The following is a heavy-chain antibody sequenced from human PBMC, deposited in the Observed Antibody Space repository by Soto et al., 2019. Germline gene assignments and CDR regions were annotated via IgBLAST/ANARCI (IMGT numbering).Heavy chain of an antibody. J-gene: IGHJ6*02. CDR3: SRDGDFYGLDV. CDR1: GFTSDDYDYA. Sequence: SLPLSCTFSGFTSDDYDYALTWVRQAPGKGLQWLGLIRGSTYGGTTEYAASVKGRFTISRDDSKGITYLQMNSLKTEDTAVYYCSRDGDFYGLDVWGQGTTVTVSS. CDR2: IRGSTYGGTT. V-gene: IGHV3-49*04. D-gene: IGHD3-3*01.